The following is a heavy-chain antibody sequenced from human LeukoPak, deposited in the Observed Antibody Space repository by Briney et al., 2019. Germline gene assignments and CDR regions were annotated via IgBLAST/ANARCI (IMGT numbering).Heavy chain of an antibody. CDR2: IIPILGIA. V-gene: IGHV1-69*04. CDR1: GGTFSSYA. D-gene: IGHD6-19*01. CDR3: ARGGHSSGWYWWYFDL. J-gene: IGHJ2*01. Sequence: SVKVSCKASGGTFSSYAISWVRQAPGQGLEWMGRIIPILGIANYAQKFQGRVTMTRDTSTSTVYMELSSLRSEDTAVYYCARGGHSSGWYWWYFDLWGRGTLVTVSS.